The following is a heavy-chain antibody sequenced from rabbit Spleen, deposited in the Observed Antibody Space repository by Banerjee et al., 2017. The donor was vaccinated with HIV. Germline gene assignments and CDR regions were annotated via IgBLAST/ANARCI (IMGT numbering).Heavy chain of an antibody. CDR1: GFSFSDRDV. CDR3: ARDLVAVIGWNISL. V-gene: IGHV1S45*01. J-gene: IGHJ3*01. Sequence: QEQLEESGGGLVKPEGSLTLTCKASGFSFSDRDVMCWVRQAPGKGLQWIACINSNTGKTVYATWAKGRFTVSKTSSTTVTLQMTSLTVADTATYFCARDLVAVIGWNISLWGQGTLVTVS. D-gene: IGHD1-1*01. CDR2: INSNTGKT.